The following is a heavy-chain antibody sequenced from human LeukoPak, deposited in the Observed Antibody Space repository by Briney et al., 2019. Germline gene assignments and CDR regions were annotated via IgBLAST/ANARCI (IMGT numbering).Heavy chain of an antibody. CDR3: ARICARRDGYNCYFDY. Sequence: PGGSLRLSCAASGFTFSSYAMHWVRQAPGKGLEWVAVISYDGSNKYYADSVKGRFTISRDNAKNSLYLQMNSLRAEDTAVYYCARICARRDGYNCYFDYWGQGTLVTVSS. V-gene: IGHV3-30-3*01. D-gene: IGHD5-24*01. CDR1: GFTFSSYA. CDR2: ISYDGSNK. J-gene: IGHJ4*02.